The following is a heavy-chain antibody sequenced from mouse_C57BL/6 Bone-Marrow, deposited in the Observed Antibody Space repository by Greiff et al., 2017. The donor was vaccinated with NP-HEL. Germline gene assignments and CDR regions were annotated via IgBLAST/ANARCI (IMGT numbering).Heavy chain of an antibody. CDR2: IYPGDGDT. V-gene: IGHV1-82*01. Sequence: VQLQQSGPELVKPGASVKISCKASGYAFSSSWMNWVKQRPGKGLEWIGRIYPGDGDTNYNGKFKGKATLTADKSSSTAYMQLSSLTSEDSAVYFCARNQLRPYYYAMDYWGQGTSVTVSS. CDR1: GYAFSSSW. J-gene: IGHJ4*01. D-gene: IGHD3-2*02. CDR3: ARNQLRPYYYAMDY.